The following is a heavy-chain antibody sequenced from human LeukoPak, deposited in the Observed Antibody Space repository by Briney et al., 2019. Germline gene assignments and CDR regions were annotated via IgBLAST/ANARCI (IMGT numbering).Heavy chain of an antibody. V-gene: IGHV1-18*01. D-gene: IGHD4-23*01. Sequence: ASVKVSCKASGYTFTSYGISRVRQAPGQGLGWMGWISAYNGNTNYAQKLQGRVTMTTDTSTSTAYMELRSLRSDDTAVYYCAGGGNYCYYYGMDVWGQGTTVTVSS. CDR3: AGGGNYCYYYGMDV. CDR2: ISAYNGNT. CDR1: GYTFTSYG. J-gene: IGHJ6*02.